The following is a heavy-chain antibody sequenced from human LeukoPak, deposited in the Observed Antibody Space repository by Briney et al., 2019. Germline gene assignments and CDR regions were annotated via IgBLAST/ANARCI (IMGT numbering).Heavy chain of an antibody. D-gene: IGHD7-27*01. CDR2: IYYSGST. J-gene: IGHJ4*02. V-gene: IGHV4-59*01. CDR1: GGSISSYY. CDR3: AGDRLGLGIVDY. Sequence: SETLSLTCTVSGGSISSYYWSWIRQPPGKGLEWIGYIYYSGSTNYNPSLKSRVTISVDTSKKQFSLKLSSVTAADTAVYYCAGDRLGLGIVDYWGQGTLVTVSS.